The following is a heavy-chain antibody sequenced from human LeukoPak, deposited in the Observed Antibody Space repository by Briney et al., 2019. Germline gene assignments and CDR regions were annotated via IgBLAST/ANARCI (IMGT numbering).Heavy chain of an antibody. J-gene: IGHJ6*02. CDR1: GFTFSTYC. Sequence: GGSLRLSCAASGFTFSTYCMSWVRQAPGKGLEWVANIKQDGSEKYYVDSVKGRFTISRDNAKNSLYLQMNSLRAEDTAVYYCARVDGRYYYYYGMDAWGQGTTVTVSS. D-gene: IGHD1-26*01. CDR2: IKQDGSEK. CDR3: ARVDGRYYYYYGMDA. V-gene: IGHV3-7*01.